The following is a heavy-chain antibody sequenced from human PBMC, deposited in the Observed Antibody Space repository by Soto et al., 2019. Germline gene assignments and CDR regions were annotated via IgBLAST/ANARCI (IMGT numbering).Heavy chain of an antibody. Sequence: GGSLRLSCVASGFPFSSYAMSWVRQTPEKGLEWVSGISGSGGRTYYADSVKGRFTISRDNSNNTLSLQMHSLRVEDTAVYFCATGGYYSLFDIWGQGTMVTVSS. CDR3: ATGGYYSLFDI. J-gene: IGHJ3*02. CDR1: GFPFSSYA. V-gene: IGHV3-23*01. CDR2: ISGSGGRT. D-gene: IGHD2-15*01.